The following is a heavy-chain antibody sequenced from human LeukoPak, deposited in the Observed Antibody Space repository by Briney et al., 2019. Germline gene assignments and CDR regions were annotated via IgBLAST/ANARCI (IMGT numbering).Heavy chain of an antibody. J-gene: IGHJ4*02. CDR2: IYYSGIT. CDR3: ARDYQMSGTYSYYFDY. CDR1: GGSISRYY. D-gene: IGHD1-26*01. Sequence: PSETLSLTCTVSGGSISRYYWSWIRQPPGKGLEWIGYIYYSGITNYNPSLKSRVTISVDTSKNQFSLKLSSVTAADTAMYYRARDYQMSGTYSYYFDYWGQGTLVTASS. V-gene: IGHV4-59*01.